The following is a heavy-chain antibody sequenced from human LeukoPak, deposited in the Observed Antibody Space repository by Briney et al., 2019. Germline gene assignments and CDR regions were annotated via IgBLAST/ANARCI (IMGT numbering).Heavy chain of an antibody. CDR1: GGSISSYY. CDR2: IYYSGST. D-gene: IGHD3-22*01. J-gene: IGHJ4*02. Sequence: SETLSLTCTVSGGSISSYYWNWIRQPPGKGLEWIGYIYYSGSTNYNPSLKSRVTISVDTSKNQFSLKLSSVTAADTAVYYCAREPMYYYDSSGYYPSRKYYFDYWGQGTLVTVSS. CDR3: AREPMYYYDSSGYYPSRKYYFDY. V-gene: IGHV4-59*01.